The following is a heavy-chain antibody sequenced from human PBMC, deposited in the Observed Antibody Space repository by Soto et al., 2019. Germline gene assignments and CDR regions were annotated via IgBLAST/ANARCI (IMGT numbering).Heavy chain of an antibody. V-gene: IGHV4-4*02. D-gene: IGHD3-3*01. CDR3: ARAIFGVVIRDYYYYGMDV. J-gene: IGHJ6*02. CDR1: GGPISSSNW. Sequence: PSETLSLTCAVSGGPISSSNWWSWVRQPPGKGLEWIGEIYHSGSTNYNPSLKSRVTISVDKSKNQFSLKLSSVTAADTAVYYCARAIFGVVIRDYYYYGMDVWGQGTTVTVSS. CDR2: IYHSGST.